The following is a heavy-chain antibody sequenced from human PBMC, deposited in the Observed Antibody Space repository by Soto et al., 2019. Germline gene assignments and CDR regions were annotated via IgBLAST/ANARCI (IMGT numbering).Heavy chain of an antibody. CDR2: ISGSGGST. Sequence: GGSLRLSCAASGFTFSSYAMSWVRQAPGKGLEWVSAISGSGGSTYYADSVKGRFTISRDNSKNTLYLQMNSLRAEDTAVYYCARKAVVVVPAVPIYYYYYMDVWGKGTTVTVSS. CDR3: ARKAVVVVPAVPIYYYYYMDV. J-gene: IGHJ6*03. CDR1: GFTFSSYA. D-gene: IGHD2-2*01. V-gene: IGHV3-23*01.